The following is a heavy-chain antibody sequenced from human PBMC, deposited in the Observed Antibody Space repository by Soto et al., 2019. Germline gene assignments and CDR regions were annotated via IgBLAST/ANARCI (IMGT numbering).Heavy chain of an antibody. CDR1: GDSINSYY. CDR2: IYYSGST. J-gene: IGHJ6*03. D-gene: IGHD2-2*01. Sequence: QVQLQESGPGLVKPSETLSLTCTVSGDSINSYYWSWIRQPPGKGLEWIGYIYYSGSTMYDPSLKVRVTISLGTSKNQFSLKLSSVTAADTAVYYCARGYCSTTSCYVGFYYMDVWGKGTAVTVSS. CDR3: ARGYCSTTSCYVGFYYMDV. V-gene: IGHV4-59*01.